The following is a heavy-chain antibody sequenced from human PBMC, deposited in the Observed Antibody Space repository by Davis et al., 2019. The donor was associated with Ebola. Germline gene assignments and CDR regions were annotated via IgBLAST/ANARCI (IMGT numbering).Heavy chain of an antibody. CDR3: ARDREEWLVGRWLDP. D-gene: IGHD6-19*01. J-gene: IGHJ5*02. Sequence: PGGSLRLSCPASGFTFSDYYMSWIRQPPGKGLEWVSYISISGSPIYYADSVKGRFTTSRANANDALHLQMDSRRAEDSAIYYCARDREEWLVGRWLDPWGQGTLVTVSS. V-gene: IGHV3-11*01. CDR2: ISISGSPI. CDR1: GFTFSDYY.